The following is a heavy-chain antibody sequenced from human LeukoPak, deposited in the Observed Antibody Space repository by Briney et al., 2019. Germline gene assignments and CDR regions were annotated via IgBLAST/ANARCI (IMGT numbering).Heavy chain of an antibody. D-gene: IGHD3-22*01. V-gene: IGHV4-4*07. J-gene: IGHJ5*02. Sequence: SETLSLTCTVSGGSISSYYWSWLRQPAGKGLEWIGHIYTSGSTNYNPSLKSRVTMSVDTSKSHFSLKLNSVTAADTAVYYCARDNGGMYYYDSSGYYSSPNWFDPWGQGTLVTVSS. CDR1: GGSISSYY. CDR3: ARDNGGMYYYDSSGYYSSPNWFDP. CDR2: IYTSGST.